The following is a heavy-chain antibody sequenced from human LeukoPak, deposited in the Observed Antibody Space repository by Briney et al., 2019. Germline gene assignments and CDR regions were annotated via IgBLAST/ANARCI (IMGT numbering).Heavy chain of an antibody. V-gene: IGHV3-30-3*01. CDR1: GFTFSDYY. CDR2: ISYDGSNK. Sequence: PGGSLRLSCAASGFTFSDYYMSWIRQAPGKGLEWVAVISYDGSNKYYADSVKGRFTISRDNSKNTLYLQMNSLRAEDTAVYYCARERHYYDSSGYPDYWGQGTLVTVSS. CDR3: ARERHYYDSSGYPDY. D-gene: IGHD3-22*01. J-gene: IGHJ4*02.